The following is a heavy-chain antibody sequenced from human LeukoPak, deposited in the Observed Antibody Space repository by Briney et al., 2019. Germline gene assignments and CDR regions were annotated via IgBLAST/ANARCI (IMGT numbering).Heavy chain of an antibody. J-gene: IGHJ4*02. D-gene: IGHD3-10*01. CDR3: ARDRYYYGSGSRGTYFDY. CDR2: IYSGGST. Sequence: GESLKISCTGSGYSFTSYWIGWVRQAPGKGLEWVSVIYSGGSTYYADSVKGRFTISRDNSKNTLYLQMNSLRAEDTAVYYCARDRYYYGSGSRGTYFDYWGQGTLVTVSS. CDR1: GYSFTSYW. V-gene: IGHV3-53*01.